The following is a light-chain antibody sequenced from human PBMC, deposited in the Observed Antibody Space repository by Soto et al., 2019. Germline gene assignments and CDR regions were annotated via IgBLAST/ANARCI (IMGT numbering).Light chain of an antibody. CDR3: CSYAGSSTFV. V-gene: IGLV2-11*01. J-gene: IGLJ1*01. CDR2: DVS. CDR1: SNDVGDYNY. Sequence: QSVLTQPRSVSGSPGQSVTISCTGTSNDVGDYNYVSWYQQHPDKAPKLMIYDVSKRPSGVPDRFSGSKSGNTASLTISGLQAEDEADYFCCSYAGSSTFVFGTGTKVTVL.